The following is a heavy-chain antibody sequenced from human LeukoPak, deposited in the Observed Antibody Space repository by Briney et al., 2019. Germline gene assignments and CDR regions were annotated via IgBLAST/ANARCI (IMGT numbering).Heavy chain of an antibody. Sequence: GSLSLSCAASGLRFSSYWMTWVRQGPGKGLGWVATISPDGNRENYVDSVKGRFSISRDNAKNSLFLQMRSLRAEDTAMYYCASTFPYCSSGTCALGGQGALVTVSS. V-gene: IGHV3-7*01. D-gene: IGHD2-15*01. CDR1: GLRFSSYW. J-gene: IGHJ4*02. CDR2: ISPDGNRE. CDR3: ASTFPYCSSGTCAL.